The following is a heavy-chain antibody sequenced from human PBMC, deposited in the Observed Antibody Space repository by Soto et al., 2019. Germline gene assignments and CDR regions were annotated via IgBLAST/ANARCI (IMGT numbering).Heavy chain of an antibody. CDR2: IGTRGNTK. CDR3: ARDGTEYYGEYYDC. D-gene: IGHD4-17*01. Sequence: GGSLRLSCATSGFTFSDYYMSWIRQAPGKGLEWVSYIGTRGNTKYYADSVRRRFTISRDNAKNSLYLQMNSLRADDTAVYYCARDGTEYYGEYYDCWGQGIPVTVSS. J-gene: IGHJ4*02. CDR1: GFTFSDYY. V-gene: IGHV3-11*01.